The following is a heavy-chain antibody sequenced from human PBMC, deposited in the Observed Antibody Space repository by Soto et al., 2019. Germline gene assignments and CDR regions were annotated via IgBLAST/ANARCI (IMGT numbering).Heavy chain of an antibody. CDR2: IYYSGST. Sequence: PSETLSLTCTVSGGSLSSSSYYWGWIRQPPGKGLEWIGSIYYSGSTYYNPSLKSRVTISVDTSMSQFSLKLSSVTAADTAVYYCARRSIVGATTNYDYWGQGTLVTVSS. CDR3: ARRSIVGATTNYDY. V-gene: IGHV4-39*01. CDR1: GGSLSSSSYY. D-gene: IGHD1-26*01. J-gene: IGHJ4*02.